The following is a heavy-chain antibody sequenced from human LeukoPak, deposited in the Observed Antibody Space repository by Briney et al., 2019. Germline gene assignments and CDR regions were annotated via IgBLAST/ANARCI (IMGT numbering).Heavy chain of an antibody. CDR2: ISSDGASA. Sequence: GGSLRLSCSASGFSFNSYGLHCVRQTPGKGLEYVSAISSDGASAYYADSVKGRFTISRDNSRNMLYLQMTSLRPEDTALYYCVKDAKVDSSGYYLDPDDVEFWGRGTLITVSS. CDR3: VKDAKVDSSGYYLDPDDVEF. V-gene: IGHV3-64D*06. J-gene: IGHJ4*02. D-gene: IGHD3-22*01. CDR1: GFSFNSYG.